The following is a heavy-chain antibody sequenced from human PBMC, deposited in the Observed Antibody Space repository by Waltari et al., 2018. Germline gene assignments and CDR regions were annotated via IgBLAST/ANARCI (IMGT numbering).Heavy chain of an antibody. Sequence: EVQLLESGGGLVQPGGSLRLSCAASGFTFSSYAMSWVRQAPGKGLEWVSAISGSGGSTYYADSVKGRFTISRDNAKNTLYLQMNSLRAEDTAVYYCAKDLEQWLVQWLFGYWGQGTLVTVSS. J-gene: IGHJ4*02. CDR1: GFTFSSYA. CDR2: ISGSGGST. CDR3: AKDLEQWLVQWLFGY. V-gene: IGHV3-23*01. D-gene: IGHD6-19*01.